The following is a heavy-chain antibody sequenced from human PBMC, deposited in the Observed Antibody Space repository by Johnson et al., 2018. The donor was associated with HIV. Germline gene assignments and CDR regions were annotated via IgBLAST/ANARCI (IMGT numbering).Heavy chain of an antibody. CDR2: IYSDGIDT. V-gene: IGHV3-74*03. CDR1: GYIFRNYC. Sequence: VQLVESAGGLVQPGGSLTLSCAGPGYIFRNYCIHWVRQAPRKGLVWVARIYSDGIDTAYADSVTGRFTISRDNAKKTLYLQMNSLRAEDTALYYCARGGVYCFGDCKASDIWGQGTMVTVSS. CDR3: ARGGVYCFGDCKASDI. D-gene: IGHD2-21*02. J-gene: IGHJ3*02.